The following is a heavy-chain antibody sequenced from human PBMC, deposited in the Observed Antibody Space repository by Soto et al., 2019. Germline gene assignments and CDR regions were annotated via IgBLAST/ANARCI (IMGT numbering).Heavy chain of an antibody. CDR2: ISYDGGDK. D-gene: IGHD1-26*01. CDR1: GLTLSAYG. J-gene: IGHJ4*01. CDR3: AEGILTEEAITPDY. Sequence: GGSRRLSCAASGLTLSAYGMHWVRQSPGKGLERVAVISYDGGDKYYADSVKGRFTISRDNSKNTLYLQMNSLRDEDTAVYSSAEGILTEEAITPDYWRQETLVAVSS. V-gene: IGHV3-30*18.